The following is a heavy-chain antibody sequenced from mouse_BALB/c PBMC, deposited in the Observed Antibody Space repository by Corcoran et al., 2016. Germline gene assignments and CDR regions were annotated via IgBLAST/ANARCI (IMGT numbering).Heavy chain of an antibody. CDR3: ARHDGYYPFYAMDY. D-gene: IGHD2-3*01. V-gene: IGHV1-4*01. J-gene: IGHJ4*01. CDR2: INPSSGYT. CDR1: GYTFTSYT. Sequence: QVQLQQSGAELARPGASVKMSCKASGYTFTSYTMHWVKQRPGQGLEWIGYINPSSGYTNYNQKFKDKATLTADKSSSTAYMQLSSLTSEDSAVYYCARHDGYYPFYAMDYWGQGTSVTVSS.